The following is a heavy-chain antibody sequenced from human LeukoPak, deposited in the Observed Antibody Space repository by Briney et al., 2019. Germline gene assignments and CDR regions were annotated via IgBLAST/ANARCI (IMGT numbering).Heavy chain of an antibody. CDR2: IGGSSSTI. J-gene: IGHJ3*02. CDR3: AREHHRRLYGSQARDTFYI. D-gene: IGHD2-15*01. V-gene: IGHV3-48*01. Sequence: PGGSLRLSCAASGLTFSSYTMNWVRQAPGKGLEWVSYIGGSSSTIYYADSVKGRFTISRDNAKNTLYLQMNSLRAEDTAVYYCAREHHRRLYGSQARDTFYIWGQGTMVTVPS. CDR1: GLTFSSYT.